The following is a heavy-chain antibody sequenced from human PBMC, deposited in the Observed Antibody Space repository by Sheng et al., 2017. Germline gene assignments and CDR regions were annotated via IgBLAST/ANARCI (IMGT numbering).Heavy chain of an antibody. D-gene: IGHD2-21*02. V-gene: IGHV1-69*13. Sequence: QVQVVQSGAEVKKPGSSVKVSCKASGGTFNSYVFTWVRQAPGQGLEWMGRIIVMFGTVNYAQKFQGRVTITADESTSTAYLELSSLRSEDTAVYYCARSGDCGDVCYRGRYKYYGMDVWGQGTTVTVSS. CDR3: ARSGDCGDVCYRGRYKYYGMDV. J-gene: IGHJ6*02. CDR1: GGTFNSYV. CDR2: IIVMFGTV.